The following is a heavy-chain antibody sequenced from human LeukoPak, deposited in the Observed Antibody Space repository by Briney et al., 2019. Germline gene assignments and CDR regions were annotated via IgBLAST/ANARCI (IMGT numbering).Heavy chain of an antibody. CDR2: ISSSSSTI. CDR3: AKPPALWFGEFDAFDI. CDR1: GFTFSSYS. Sequence: GGSLRLSCAASGFTFSSYSMNWVRQAPGKGLEWVSYISSSSSTIYYADSVKGRFTISRDNAKNSLYLQMNSLRAEDTAVYYCAKPPALWFGEFDAFDIWGQGTMVTVSS. D-gene: IGHD3-10*01. V-gene: IGHV3-48*01. J-gene: IGHJ3*02.